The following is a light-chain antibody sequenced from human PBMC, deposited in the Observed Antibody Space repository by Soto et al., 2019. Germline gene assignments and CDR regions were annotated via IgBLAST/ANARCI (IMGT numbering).Light chain of an antibody. CDR1: QSVSSSY. CDR2: GAS. Sequence: PGERATLSCRASQSVSSSYLAWYQQKPGQAPRLLIYGASSRATGIPDRFSGSGSGTDFTLTISRLEPEDFAVYYCQQYGSSPRVTFGQGTRLEIK. CDR3: QQYGSSPRVT. J-gene: IGKJ5*01. V-gene: IGKV3-20*01.